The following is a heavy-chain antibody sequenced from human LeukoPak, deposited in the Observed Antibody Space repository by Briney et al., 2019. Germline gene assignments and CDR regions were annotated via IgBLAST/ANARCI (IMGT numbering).Heavy chain of an antibody. CDR1: GGSFSGYY. J-gene: IGHJ4*02. V-gene: IGHV4-34*01. CDR2: INHSGST. Sequence: SETLSLTCAVYGGSFSGYYWSWIRQPPGKGLEWIGEINHSGSTNYNPSLKSRVTISVDTSKNQFSLKLSSVTAADTAVYYCARGEGDYWGQGTLVTVSS. CDR3: ARGEGDY.